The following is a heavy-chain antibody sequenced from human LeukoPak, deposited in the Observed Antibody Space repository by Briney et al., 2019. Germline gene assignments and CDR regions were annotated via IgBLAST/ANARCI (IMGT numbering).Heavy chain of an antibody. CDR1: GGTFSSYA. CDR2: INAGNGNT. CDR3: ARAGGDYYYYYGMDV. Sequence: ASVKVSCKASGGTFSSYAISWVRQAPGQGLEWMGWINAGNGNTKYSQKFQGRVTITRDTSASTAYMELSSLRSEDTAVYYCARAGGDYYYYYGMDVWGKGTTVAVSS. J-gene: IGHJ6*04. V-gene: IGHV1-3*01. D-gene: IGHD3-10*01.